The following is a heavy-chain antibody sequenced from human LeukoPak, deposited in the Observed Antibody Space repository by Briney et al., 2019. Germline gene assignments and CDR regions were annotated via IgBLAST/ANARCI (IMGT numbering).Heavy chain of an antibody. J-gene: IGHJ4*02. CDR1: GYSFTSYW. CDR2: IYPGDSDT. CDR3: ARHDSQEWLLPDY. V-gene: IGHV5-51*01. D-gene: IGHD3-3*01. Sequence: PGGSLRLSCKGSGYSFTSYWIGWVRQMPGKGLEWMGIIYPGDSDTRYSPSFQGQVTISADKSISTAYLQWSSLKASDTAMYYCARHDSQEWLLPDYWGQGTLVTVSS.